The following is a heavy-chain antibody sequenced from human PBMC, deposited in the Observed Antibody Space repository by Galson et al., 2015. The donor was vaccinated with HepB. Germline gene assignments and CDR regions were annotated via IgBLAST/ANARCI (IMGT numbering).Heavy chain of an antibody. J-gene: IGHJ2*01. CDR3: ARWYSDYVAWGYFDL. D-gene: IGHD3-16*01. Sequence: SVKVSCKASGYTFTGYYMHWVRQAPGQGLEWMGWINPNSGGTNYAQKFQGRVTMTRDTSISTAYMELSRLRSDDTAVYYCARWYSDYVAWGYFDLWGRGTLVTVSS. V-gene: IGHV1-2*02. CDR1: GYTFTGYY. CDR2: INPNSGGT.